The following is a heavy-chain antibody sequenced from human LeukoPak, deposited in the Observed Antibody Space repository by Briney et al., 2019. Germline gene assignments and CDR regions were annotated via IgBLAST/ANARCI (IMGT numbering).Heavy chain of an antibody. CDR1: GFTFSSYE. Sequence: GGSLRLSCAASGFTFSSYEMNWVRQAPGKGLEWVSYISSSGRTIYYADSVKGRFTISRDNSKNTLYLQMNSLRAEDTAVYYCARGVWLDYWGQGTLVTVSS. CDR3: ARGVWLDY. D-gene: IGHD3-10*01. V-gene: IGHV3-48*03. J-gene: IGHJ4*02. CDR2: ISSSGRTI.